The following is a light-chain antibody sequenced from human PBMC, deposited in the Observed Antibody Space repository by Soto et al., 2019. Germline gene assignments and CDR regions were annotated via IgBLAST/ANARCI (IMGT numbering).Light chain of an antibody. V-gene: IGKV1-5*03. CDR2: KAS. CDR3: QQDNSYPFA. J-gene: IGKJ4*01. Sequence: DIQMTQSPSTLSASVGDRVTITCRASQSISSWLAWYQQKPGKAPKLLIYKASSLESGVPSRFSGSGSGTEFTLTISSLQADDFATYYCQQDNSYPFAFGGGTKVEIK. CDR1: QSISSW.